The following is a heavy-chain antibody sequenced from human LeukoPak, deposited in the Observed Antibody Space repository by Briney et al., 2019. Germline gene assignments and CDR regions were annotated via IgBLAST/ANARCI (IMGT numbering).Heavy chain of an antibody. D-gene: IGHD4-17*01. Sequence: PSETLSLTCAVSGVSFNDYYWSWVRQSPGQGLEWIGEINHSEYTNDSPSLKSRVTLSIDTSRKQFSLNLRSVTVADTGIYYCTRMTTGHDYWGQGTLVTVSS. V-gene: IGHV4-34*01. CDR2: INHSEYT. CDR1: GVSFNDYY. J-gene: IGHJ4*02. CDR3: TRMTTGHDY.